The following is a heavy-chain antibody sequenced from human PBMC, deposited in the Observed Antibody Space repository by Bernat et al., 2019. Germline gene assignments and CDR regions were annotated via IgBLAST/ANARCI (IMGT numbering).Heavy chain of an antibody. Sequence: QVQLQESGPGLVKPSQTLSLTCTVSGGSISSGGYYLSWIRQHPGKGLEWIGYIYYSGSTYYNPSLKSRVTISVDTSKNQFSLKLSSVTAADTAVYYWARDYYYDSSGYYNDAFDIWGQGTMVTVSS. CDR3: ARDYYYDSSGYYNDAFDI. J-gene: IGHJ3*02. CDR1: GGSISSGGYY. D-gene: IGHD3-22*01. CDR2: IYYSGST. V-gene: IGHV4-31*03.